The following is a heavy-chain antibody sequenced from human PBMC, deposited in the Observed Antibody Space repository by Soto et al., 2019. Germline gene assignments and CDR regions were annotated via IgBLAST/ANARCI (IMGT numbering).Heavy chain of an antibody. D-gene: IGHD2-15*01. Sequence: PSETLSLTCAVYGGSFSGYYWSWIRQPPGKGLEWIGEINHSGSTNYNPSLKSRVTISVDTSKNQFSLKLSSVTAADTAVYYCARGEVVLAATRLNWFDHWGQGTLVTVSS. V-gene: IGHV4-34*01. CDR1: GGSFSGYY. CDR3: ARGEVVLAATRLNWFDH. CDR2: INHSGST. J-gene: IGHJ5*02.